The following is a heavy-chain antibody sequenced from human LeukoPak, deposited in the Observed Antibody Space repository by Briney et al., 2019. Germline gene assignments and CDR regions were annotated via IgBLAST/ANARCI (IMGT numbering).Heavy chain of an antibody. V-gene: IGHV3-74*01. J-gene: IGHJ4*02. CDR1: GFTFSSYW. CDR2: ISGDGSTT. CDR3: TKDQDL. Sequence: PGGSLRLSCAASGFTFSSYWMHWVRQAPGKGLMWASRISGDGSTTNYADSVKGRFTISRDNAKNTVYLQMNNLRAEDTAVYYCTKDQDLRGQGTLVTVSS. D-gene: IGHD3-3*01.